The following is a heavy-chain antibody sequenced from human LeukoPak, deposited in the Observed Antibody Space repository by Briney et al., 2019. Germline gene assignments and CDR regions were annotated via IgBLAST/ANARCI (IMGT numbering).Heavy chain of an antibody. Sequence: SETLSLTCTVSGGSISSYYWSWIRQPAGKGLEWIGRIYTSGSTNYNPSLKSRVTMSVDTSKNQFSLKLSSVTAADTAVYYCAGDQGMERWLQPFDYWGQGTLVTVSS. CDR1: GGSISSYY. V-gene: IGHV4-4*07. CDR2: IYTSGST. CDR3: AGDQGMERWLQPFDY. D-gene: IGHD5-24*01. J-gene: IGHJ4*02.